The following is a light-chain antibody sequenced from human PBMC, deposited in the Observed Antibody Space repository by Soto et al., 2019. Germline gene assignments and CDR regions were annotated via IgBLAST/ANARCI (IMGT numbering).Light chain of an antibody. V-gene: IGLV2-8*01. CDR3: SSYAGSNKNV. CDR1: SSDIGGYNY. Sequence: QSALTQPPSASGSPGQSVAISCTGTSSDIGGYNYVSWYQQYPGKAPKLMIYEVSKRPSGVPDRFSGSKSGNTASLTVSGLQAEDEADYYCSSYAGSNKNVFGTGTKLTVL. CDR2: EVS. J-gene: IGLJ1*01.